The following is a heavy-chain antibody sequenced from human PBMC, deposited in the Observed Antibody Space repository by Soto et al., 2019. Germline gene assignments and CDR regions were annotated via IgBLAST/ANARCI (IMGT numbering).Heavy chain of an antibody. CDR1: GASISSYY. J-gene: IGHJ4*02. CDR3: ARRYGGNFDY. Sequence: SETLSLTCTVSGASISSYYWTWIRQSPGKGLEWIGYTYSSSGIDYKSSLKSRVTISVDTSKNQFSLKLSSVTAADTAVYYCARRYGGNFDYWGQGTLVTSPQ. D-gene: IGHD1-26*01. CDR2: TYSSSGI. V-gene: IGHV4-59*01.